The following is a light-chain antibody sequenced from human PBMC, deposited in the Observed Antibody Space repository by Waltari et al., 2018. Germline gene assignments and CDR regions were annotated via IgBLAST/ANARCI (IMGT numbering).Light chain of an antibody. CDR2: DAS. CDR1: QSVTTS. CDR3: HQRTSWPLT. Sequence: ELVFTQSPATLSLSPGERATLSCRASQSVTTSLAWYQQKPGQAPRLLIFDASDRATGVPARFSGSGSGTDFTLTISSLEPEDFAVYFCHQRTSWPLTFGGGTQVEFK. J-gene: IGKJ4*01. V-gene: IGKV3-11*01.